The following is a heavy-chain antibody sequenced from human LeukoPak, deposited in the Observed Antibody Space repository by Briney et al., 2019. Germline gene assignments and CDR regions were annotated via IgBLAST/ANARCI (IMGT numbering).Heavy chain of an antibody. V-gene: IGHV3-64D*09. CDR2: ISSNGGST. CDR3: VKVGYSGSSGYFDL. CDR1: GLTFSRYA. J-gene: IGHJ2*01. Sequence: GGSLRLSCLASGLTFSRYAMHWVRQAPGEGLGYVSVISSNGGSTYYADSVKDRFTISRDDSKNTLYLQMSSLRAEDTAVYYCVKVGYSGSSGYFDLWGRGTLVTVSS. D-gene: IGHD5-12*01.